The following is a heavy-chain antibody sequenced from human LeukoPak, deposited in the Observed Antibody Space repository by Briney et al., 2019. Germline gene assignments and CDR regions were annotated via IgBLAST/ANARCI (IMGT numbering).Heavy chain of an antibody. Sequence: GGSLRLSCAGSGFTFGDYAIHCGRQAPGKGLEWVCGINLRVDFIAYADSVRDRFIISRDNARNSVYLQMSSLGAEDTAFYYCAKDLARPTSPRVYALDSWGQGTVVTVSS. D-gene: IGHD3-16*01. CDR2: INLRVDFI. J-gene: IGHJ3*01. CDR3: AKDLARPTSPRVYALDS. CDR1: GFTFGDYA. V-gene: IGHV3-9*01.